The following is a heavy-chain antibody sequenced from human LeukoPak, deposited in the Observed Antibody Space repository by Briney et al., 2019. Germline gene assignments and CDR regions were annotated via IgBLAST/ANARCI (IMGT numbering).Heavy chain of an antibody. Sequence: PGGSLRLSCSASGFTFSSYWMHWVRQAPGKGLVWVARINTGGSSTSYSDSVKGRFTIPRDNAKNTLYLQMNSLRAEDTAVYYLARGGGSGWTYRPFDYWGQGTLVTVSS. D-gene: IGHD6-19*01. CDR1: GFTFSSYW. V-gene: IGHV3-74*01. J-gene: IGHJ4*02. CDR2: INTGGSST. CDR3: ARGGGSGWTYRPFDY.